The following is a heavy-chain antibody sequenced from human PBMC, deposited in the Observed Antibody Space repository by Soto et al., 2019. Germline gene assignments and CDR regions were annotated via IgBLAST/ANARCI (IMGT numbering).Heavy chain of an antibody. D-gene: IGHD3-16*01. CDR3: RSYDYYYYYGMDV. Sequence: PVRSLRLSCAASGFTFSNAWMNWVRQAPGKGLEWVGRIKSKTDGGTTDYAAPVKGRFTISRDDSKNTLYLQMNSLKTEDTAVYYCRSYDYYYYYGMDVWGQGTTVTVSS. V-gene: IGHV3-15*07. CDR1: GFTFSNAW. CDR2: IKSKTDGGTT. J-gene: IGHJ6*02.